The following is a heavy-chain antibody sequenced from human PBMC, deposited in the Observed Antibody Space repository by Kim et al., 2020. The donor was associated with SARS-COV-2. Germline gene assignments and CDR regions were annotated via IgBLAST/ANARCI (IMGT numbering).Heavy chain of an antibody. CDR3: ARHKYYDSSGYYHTLDY. J-gene: IGHJ4*02. CDR2: IDPRDSST. Sequence: EWMGRIDPRDSSTRYSPSFQGRVTISADKSISTAYLQWSVLKASDTAMYYCARHKYYDSSGYYHTLDYWGQGTLVTVSS. D-gene: IGHD3-22*01. V-gene: IGHV5-10-1*01.